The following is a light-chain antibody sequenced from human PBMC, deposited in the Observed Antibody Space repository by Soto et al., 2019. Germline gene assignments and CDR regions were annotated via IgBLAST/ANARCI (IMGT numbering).Light chain of an antibody. J-gene: IGLJ1*01. CDR2: EVN. Sequence: QSVLTQPPSASGSPGQSVTISCTGTSSDVGGYNYVSWYQQHSGKAPKVMIYEVNKRPSGVPDRFSGSKSGNTASLTVSGLQAEDGADYYCSSYAGSNNYVFGTGTKVNVL. CDR1: SSDVGGYNY. V-gene: IGLV2-8*01. CDR3: SSYAGSNNYV.